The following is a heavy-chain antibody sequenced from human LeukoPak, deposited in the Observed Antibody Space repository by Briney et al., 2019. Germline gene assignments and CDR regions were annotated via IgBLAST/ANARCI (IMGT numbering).Heavy chain of an antibody. V-gene: IGHV1-18*01. CDR3: ARVDEDGFDY. Sequence: ASVKVFCKGSGYTFSSYGISWVRQAPGQGLEWMGWISTYNGNTNYAQKLQGRVTMTTDTSTSTAYMELRSLRSDDTAVYYCARVDEDGFDYWGQGTLVTVSS. CDR1: GYTFSSYG. CDR2: ISTYNGNT. J-gene: IGHJ4*02.